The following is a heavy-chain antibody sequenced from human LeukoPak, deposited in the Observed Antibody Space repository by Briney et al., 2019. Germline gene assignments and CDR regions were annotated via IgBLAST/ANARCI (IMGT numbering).Heavy chain of an antibody. CDR3: EIDRPVATISLFDD. J-gene: IGHJ4*02. Sequence: GGSLTLSCTPSGLTFSSYATHWVRHAPGGGLEYVSSISSKGYSTYYTDSVKGRFTISRDNSKNTMYLQMSSLRAEDTAVYYCEIDRPVATISLFDDWGRGILVTVSS. D-gene: IGHD5-12*01. V-gene: IGHV3-64D*06. CDR2: ISSKGYST. CDR1: GLTFSSYA.